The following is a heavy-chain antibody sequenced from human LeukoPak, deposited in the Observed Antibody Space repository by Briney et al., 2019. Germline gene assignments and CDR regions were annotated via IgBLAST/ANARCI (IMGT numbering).Heavy chain of an antibody. J-gene: IGHJ4*02. CDR3: AKDAIQLSF. Sequence: AGGSLRLSCVVSGFTFSSYWMNWVRQAPGKGLGWVSAISGSGGSTYYADSVKGRFTISRDNSKNTLYLQMNSLRAEDTAVYYCAKDAIQLSFWGQGTLVTVSS. D-gene: IGHD5-18*01. CDR2: ISGSGGST. CDR1: GFTFSSYW. V-gene: IGHV3-23*01.